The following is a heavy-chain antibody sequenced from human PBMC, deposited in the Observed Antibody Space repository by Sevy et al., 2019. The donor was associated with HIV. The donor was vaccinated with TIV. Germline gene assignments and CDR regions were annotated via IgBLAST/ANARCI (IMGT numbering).Heavy chain of an antibody. V-gene: IGHV4-59*08. CDR2: IYNGHI. CDR1: GGSITSLY. D-gene: IGHD1-26*01. J-gene: IGHJ4*02. CDR3: AGENAWGRGYS. Sequence: SETLSLTCTVSGGSITSLYWNWIQQPPGKGLEWIANIYNGHINYNPSLKSRVTLSLDTSKNQFSLRLSSVTAADTAMYYCAGENAWGRGYSWGQGTLVTVSS.